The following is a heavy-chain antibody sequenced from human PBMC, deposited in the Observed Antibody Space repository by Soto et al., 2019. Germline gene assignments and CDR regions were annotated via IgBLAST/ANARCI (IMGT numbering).Heavy chain of an antibody. V-gene: IGHV3-30*18. Sequence: GGSLRLSCAASGFTFSSYGMHWVRQAPGKGLEWVAVISYDGSNKYYADSVKGRFTISRDNSKNTLYLQMNSLRAEDTAVYYCAKDLGSGPPGYWGQGTLVTVSS. CDR2: ISYDGSNK. CDR3: AKDLGSGPPGY. J-gene: IGHJ4*02. CDR1: GFTFSSYG. D-gene: IGHD1-26*01.